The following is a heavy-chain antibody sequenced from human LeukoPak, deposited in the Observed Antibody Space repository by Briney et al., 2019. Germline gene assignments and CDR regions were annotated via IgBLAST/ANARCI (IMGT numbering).Heavy chain of an antibody. CDR1: GGSISSGGYY. V-gene: IGHV4-31*03. CDR2: IYYSGST. J-gene: IGHJ4*02. D-gene: IGHD2-2*01. CDR3: ARAWGTKYCSSTSCPPATPYYFDY. Sequence: SETLSLTCTVSGGSISSGGYYWSWIRQHPGEGLEWIGYIYYSGSTYYNPSLKSRVPISVDTSKNQFSLKLSSVTAADTAVYYCARAWGTKYCSSTSCPPATPYYFDYWGQGTLVTVSS.